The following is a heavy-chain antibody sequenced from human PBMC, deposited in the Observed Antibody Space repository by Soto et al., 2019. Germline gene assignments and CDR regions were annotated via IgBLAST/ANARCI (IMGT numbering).Heavy chain of an antibody. CDR3: PKAGDSSSWRNWFEP. J-gene: IGHJ5*02. V-gene: IGHV1-8*01. D-gene: IGHD6-13*01. CDR2: MNPNSGNT. CDR1: GYTFTSYD. Sequence: ASVKVSCKASGYTFTSYDINWVRQATGQGLEWMGWMNPNSGNTGYAQKFQGRVTMTRNTSISTAYMELSSLRSEDTAVYYCPKAGDSSSWRNWFEPWDQGNLGIV.